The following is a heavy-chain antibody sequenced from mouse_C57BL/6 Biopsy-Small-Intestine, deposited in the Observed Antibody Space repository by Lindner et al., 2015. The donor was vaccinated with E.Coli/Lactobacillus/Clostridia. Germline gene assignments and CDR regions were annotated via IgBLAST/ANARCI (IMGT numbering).Heavy chain of an antibody. J-gene: IGHJ4*01. V-gene: IGHV1-84*02. Sequence: SVKVSCKTSGYTFTNYDLNWVRQAPGQGLEWMGWMNPHSGHTGYALKFQGRVTMTRNTSISTAYMELSSLRSEDTAVHYCARGGIIFGGVTNNWFDPWGQGTLVTVSS. CDR1: GYTFTNYD. D-gene: IGHD4-1*01. CDR2: MNPHSGHT. CDR3: ARGGIIFGGVTNNWFDP.